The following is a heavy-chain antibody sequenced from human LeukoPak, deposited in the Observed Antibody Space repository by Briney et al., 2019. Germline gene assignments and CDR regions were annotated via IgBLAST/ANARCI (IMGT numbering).Heavy chain of an antibody. V-gene: IGHV3-23*01. CDR3: AKDRLRVAGGFDY. CDR2: ISDSGGST. Sequence: PGRSLRLSCEASGFTFSSYGMSWVRQAPGKGLEWVSSISDSGGSTYYADSVKGRFTISRDNSKNTLYVQMNSLRAEDTAVYYCAKDRLRVAGGFDYWGQGTLVTVSS. CDR1: GFTFSSYG. D-gene: IGHD3-10*01. J-gene: IGHJ4*02.